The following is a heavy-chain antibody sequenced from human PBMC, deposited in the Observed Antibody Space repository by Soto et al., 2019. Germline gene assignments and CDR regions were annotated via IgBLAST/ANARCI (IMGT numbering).Heavy chain of an antibody. Sequence: QVTLKXSGPXLVRPXXXXXLTCTFSGFSLSTSGVGVGWIRQPPGKALEWLALIYWDDDYGYSPSLKTRLTITKDTSKNQVVLTMTKLDPADTATYYCAREIYSSTNLDSWGQGTLVTVSS. CDR3: AREIYSSTNLDS. V-gene: IGHV2-5*02. J-gene: IGHJ4*02. D-gene: IGHD6-13*01. CDR2: IYWDDDY. CDR1: GFSLSTSGVG.